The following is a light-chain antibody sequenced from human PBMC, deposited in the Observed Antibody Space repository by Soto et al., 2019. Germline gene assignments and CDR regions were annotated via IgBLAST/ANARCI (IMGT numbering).Light chain of an antibody. Sequence: EVVLTQSPGTLSLSPGERATLSCRASQSVSNNYFAWYQQKPGQAPRLLIFGSSDRATGIPDRFSGSGSGTDFALTISRPEPEDFEVYYCQQHGSSPPYTFGQGTKLEIK. J-gene: IGKJ2*01. V-gene: IGKV3-20*01. CDR3: QQHGSSPPYT. CDR1: QSVSNNY. CDR2: GSS.